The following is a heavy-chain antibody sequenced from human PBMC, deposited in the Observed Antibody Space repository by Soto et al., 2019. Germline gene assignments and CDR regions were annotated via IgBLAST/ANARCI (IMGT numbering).Heavy chain of an antibody. CDR1: GFTFSSYA. V-gene: IGHV3-23*01. CDR3: AKNPAGKYYYDSSGQFDY. CDR2: ISGSGGST. D-gene: IGHD3-22*01. J-gene: IGHJ4*02. Sequence: HPGGSLRLSCAASGFTFSSYAMSWVRQAPGKGLEWVSAISGSGGSTYYADSVKGRFTISRDNSKNTLYLQMNSLRAEDTAVYYCAKNPAGKYYYDSSGQFDYWGQGTLVTVS.